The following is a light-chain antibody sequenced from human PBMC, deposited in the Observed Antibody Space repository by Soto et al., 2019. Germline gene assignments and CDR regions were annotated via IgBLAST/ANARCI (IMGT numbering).Light chain of an antibody. V-gene: IGKV1-12*01. Sequence: DIQMTQSPSSVSASVGDRVSITCRASQAITNWLAWYQQTPGKAPKLLIYAASTLQSGVPSRFSGSGSGTDFTLTISSLQPEDFATYYCQQAGGFPPTFGQGTKVDIK. CDR1: QAITNW. J-gene: IGKJ1*01. CDR3: QQAGGFPPT. CDR2: AAS.